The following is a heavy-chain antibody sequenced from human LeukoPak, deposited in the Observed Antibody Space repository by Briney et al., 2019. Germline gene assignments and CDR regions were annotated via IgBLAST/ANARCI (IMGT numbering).Heavy chain of an antibody. CDR3: AKDLSGYSSSSWLDY. J-gene: IGHJ4*02. CDR2: IRYEGSDK. V-gene: IGHV3-30*02. Sequence: GGSLRLSCAASGFTFRSYGMHWVRQPQGKGPEWVAFIRYEGSDKYYADSVKGRFTISRDNSKNTLYLQMNSLRAEDTAVYYCAKDLSGYSSSSWLDYWGQGTLVTVSS. D-gene: IGHD6-6*01. CDR1: GFTFRSYG.